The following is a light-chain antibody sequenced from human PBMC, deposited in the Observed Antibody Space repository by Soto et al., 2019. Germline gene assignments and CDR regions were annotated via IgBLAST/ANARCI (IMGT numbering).Light chain of an antibody. CDR2: KDN. CDR1: SSNIGPNY. V-gene: IGLV1-47*01. CDR3: AAWDDSLSGRV. Sequence: QSVLTQPPSASGTPGQSITISCSGSSSNIGPNYVYWYQQLPGTAPKLLIYKDNKRPSGVPDRFSGSKSGTSASLAISGLRSEDEADYYCAAWDDSLSGRVFGGGTKLTVL. J-gene: IGLJ3*02.